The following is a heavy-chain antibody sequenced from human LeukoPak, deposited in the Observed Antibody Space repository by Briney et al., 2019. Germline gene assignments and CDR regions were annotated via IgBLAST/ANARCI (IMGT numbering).Heavy chain of an antibody. CDR1: GGSISSYY. Sequence: SETLSLTCTVSGGSISSYYWSWIRQPAGKGLEWIGRIYTSGSTNYNPSLKSRVTMSVDTSKNQFSLKLSSVTAADTAVYYCXREYTAMANFDYWGQGTLVTVSS. CDR3: XREYTAMANFDY. V-gene: IGHV4-4*07. CDR2: IYTSGST. D-gene: IGHD5-18*01. J-gene: IGHJ4*02.